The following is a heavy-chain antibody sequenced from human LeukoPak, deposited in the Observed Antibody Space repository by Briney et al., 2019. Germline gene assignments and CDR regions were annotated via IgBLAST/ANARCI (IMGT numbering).Heavy chain of an antibody. D-gene: IGHD3-3*01. V-gene: IGHV4-31*03. CDR1: GGSISSGGYY. CDR3: AREWRGGPMDY. J-gene: IGHJ4*02. Sequence: SQTLSLTCTVSGGSISSGGYYWSWIRQHPGKGVEWIGYIYYSGSTYYNPSLKSRVTISVDTSKNQFSLKLSSVTAADTAVYYCAREWRGGPMDYWGQGTLVTVSS. CDR2: IYYSGST.